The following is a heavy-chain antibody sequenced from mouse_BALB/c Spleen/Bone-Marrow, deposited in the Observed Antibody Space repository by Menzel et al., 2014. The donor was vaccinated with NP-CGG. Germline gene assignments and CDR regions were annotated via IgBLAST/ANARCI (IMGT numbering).Heavy chain of an antibody. J-gene: IGHJ2*01. CDR3: TTLARNKFDY. Sequence: VQLQQSGTVLARPGAAVKMSCKASGYTFSNYWMHWVKQRPGQGLEWIGTIYPGNSDTTYNQKFKGKATLTAVTSTSPAYMELNSLTNEDSAVYYCTTLARNKFDYWGQGTTLTVS. D-gene: IGHD3-1*01. CDR1: GYTFSNYW. CDR2: IYPGNSDT. V-gene: IGHV1-5*01.